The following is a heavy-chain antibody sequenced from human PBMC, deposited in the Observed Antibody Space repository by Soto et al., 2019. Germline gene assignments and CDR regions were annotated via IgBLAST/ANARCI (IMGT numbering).Heavy chain of an antibody. J-gene: IGHJ4*02. Sequence: GGSLRLSCAASGFTFSSYAMHWVRQAPGKGLEWVAVISYDGSNKYYADSVKGRFTISRDNSKNTLYLQMNSLRAEDTAVYYCARDIVVVVAEYFDYWGQGTMVTVYS. D-gene: IGHD2-15*01. CDR2: ISYDGSNK. V-gene: IGHV3-30-3*01. CDR3: ARDIVVVVAEYFDY. CDR1: GFTFSSYA.